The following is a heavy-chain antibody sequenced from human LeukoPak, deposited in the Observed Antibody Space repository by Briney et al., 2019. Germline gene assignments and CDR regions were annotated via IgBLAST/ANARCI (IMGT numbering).Heavy chain of an antibody. D-gene: IGHD3-22*01. V-gene: IGHV4-61*01. CDR1: GGSVSSRTYY. CDR2: TYSSGST. J-gene: IGHJ4*02. Sequence: SETLSLTCTVSGGSVSSRTYYWSWIRQPPGKGLEWIGYTYSSGSTNYNPSLRSRVTISVDTSKNQSSLKLTSVTAADTAVYYCARAPYYYDNSGYFRFDYWGQGTLVTVSS. CDR3: ARAPYYYDNSGYFRFDY.